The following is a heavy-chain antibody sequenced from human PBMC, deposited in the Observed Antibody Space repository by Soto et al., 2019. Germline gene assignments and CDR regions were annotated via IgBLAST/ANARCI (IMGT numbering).Heavy chain of an antibody. CDR2: IIPIFGTA. CDR1: GGTFSSYA. J-gene: IGHJ4*02. V-gene: IGHV1-69*13. CDR3: ARDAPYEYSYPDY. Sequence: VASVKVSCKASGGTFSSYAISWVRQAPGQGLEWMGGIIPIFGTANYAQKFQGRVTITADESTSTAYMELSSLRSEDTAVYYCARDAPYEYSYPDYWGQGTLVTVSS. D-gene: IGHD5-18*01.